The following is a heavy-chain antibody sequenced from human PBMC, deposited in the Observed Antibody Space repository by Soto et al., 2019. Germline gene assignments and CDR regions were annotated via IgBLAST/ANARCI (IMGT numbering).Heavy chain of an antibody. V-gene: IGHV4-34*01. Sequence: PSETLSLTCVVSGGSITSYYWSWIRQPPGKGLEWIGEINHSGSTNYNPSLKSRVTISVDTSKNQFSLKLSSVTAADTAVYYFARGHNWNYERLDPWGQGTLVTVSS. CDR2: INHSGST. CDR1: GGSITSYY. J-gene: IGHJ5*02. CDR3: ARGHNWNYERLDP. D-gene: IGHD1-7*01.